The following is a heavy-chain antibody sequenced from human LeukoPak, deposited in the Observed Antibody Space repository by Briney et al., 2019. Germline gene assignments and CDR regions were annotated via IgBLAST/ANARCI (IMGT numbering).Heavy chain of an antibody. J-gene: IGHJ4*02. CDR1: GGTFSSYA. CDR2: IMPIFGTT. D-gene: IGHD4-17*01. CDR3: ARAYPSSLYKGDYVHPYYLDY. V-gene: IGHV1-69*06. Sequence: SVKVSRKASGGTFSSYAISWVRQAPGQGLEWMGGIMPIFGTTIYAQKFQGRVTITADKSTSTAYMELSSLRSEDTAVYYCARAYPSSLYKGDYVHPYYLDYWGQGTLVTVSS.